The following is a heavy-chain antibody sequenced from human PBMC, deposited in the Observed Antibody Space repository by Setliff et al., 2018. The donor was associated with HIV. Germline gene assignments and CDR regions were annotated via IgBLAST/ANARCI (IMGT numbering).Heavy chain of an antibody. J-gene: IGHJ4*02. V-gene: IGHV5-51*01. CDR1: GYSFTSYW. CDR2: IYPGDSDT. D-gene: IGHD6-13*01. CDR3: ARRMWQQDSKFMYYFDY. Sequence: GESLKISCKGSGYSFTSYWIGWVRQMPGKGLEWMGIIYPGDSDTRYSPSFQGQVTISADKSISTAYLQWSSLKASDTAMYYCARRMWQQDSKFMYYFDYWGQVTLVTVSS.